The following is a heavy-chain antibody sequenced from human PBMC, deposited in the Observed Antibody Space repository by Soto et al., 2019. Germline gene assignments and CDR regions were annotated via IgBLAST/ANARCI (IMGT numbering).Heavy chain of an antibody. J-gene: IGHJ4*02. V-gene: IGHV4-59*08. CDR2: IYYSGST. Sequence: SQTLSLTCTVSGGSISNYYWSWIRQPPGKGLEWIGYIYYSGSTNYNPSLKGRVTISVDTSKNQFSLKLSSVTAADTAVYYCASGRPPPYWGQGTLVTVSS. D-gene: IGHD2-15*01. CDR1: GGSISNYY. CDR3: ASGRPPPY.